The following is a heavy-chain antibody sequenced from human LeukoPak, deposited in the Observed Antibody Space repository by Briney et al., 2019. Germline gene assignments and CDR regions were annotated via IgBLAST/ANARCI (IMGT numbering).Heavy chain of an antibody. CDR3: ARGPGTGDYFDY. J-gene: IGHJ4*02. CDR1: GFTFSSYS. CDR2: ISSSSSYI. Sequence: PGGSLRLSCAASGFTFSSYSMNWVRQAPGKGLEWVSSISSSSSYIYYADSVKGRFTISRGNAKNSLYLQMNSLRAEDTAVYYCARGPGTGDYFDYWGQGTLVTVSS. D-gene: IGHD1-26*01. V-gene: IGHV3-21*01.